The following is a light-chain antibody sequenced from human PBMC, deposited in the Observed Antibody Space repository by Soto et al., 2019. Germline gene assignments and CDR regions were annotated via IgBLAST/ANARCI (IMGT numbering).Light chain of an antibody. CDR1: SADIGNHY. CDR3: GTWDSGLNIGL. J-gene: IGLJ2*01. Sequence: QSVLTQPPSVSAAPGQKVTISCFGTSADIGNHYVSWYQHLPGTAPKLIIYDNNKRPSGIPDRFSASKSGTSATLDITGLQTGDEADYYCGTWDSGLNIGLSGGGTKLTVL. CDR2: DNN. V-gene: IGLV1-51*01.